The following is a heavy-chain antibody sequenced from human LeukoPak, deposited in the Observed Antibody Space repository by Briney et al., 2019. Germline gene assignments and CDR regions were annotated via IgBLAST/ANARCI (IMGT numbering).Heavy chain of an antibody. CDR1: GYTFFYYY. V-gene: IGHV1-46*01. CDR3: ARRRDEGFDI. Sequence: ASVKVSCKASGYTFFYYYLHWVRQAPGQGLEWMGIINPSGGATNYAQKFQGRVTLTRDTSTGTVYMELSSLISEDTAVYYCARRRDEGFDIWGQGTLVTVSS. J-gene: IGHJ3*02. CDR2: INPSGGAT.